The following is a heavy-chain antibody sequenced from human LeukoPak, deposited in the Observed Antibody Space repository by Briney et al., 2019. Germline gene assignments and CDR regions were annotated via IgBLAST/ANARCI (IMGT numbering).Heavy chain of an antibody. J-gene: IGHJ5*02. CDR2: FDPEDGET. D-gene: IGHD3-22*01. Sequence: ASVKVSCKVSGYTLTELSMHWVRQAPGKGLEWMGGFDPEDGETIYAQKFQGRVTMTEDTSTDTAYMELSSLRSEDTAVYYCARGDYYDSSGYYVPWWFDPWGQGTLVTVSS. V-gene: IGHV1-24*01. CDR3: ARGDYYDSSGYYVPWWFDP. CDR1: GYTLTELS.